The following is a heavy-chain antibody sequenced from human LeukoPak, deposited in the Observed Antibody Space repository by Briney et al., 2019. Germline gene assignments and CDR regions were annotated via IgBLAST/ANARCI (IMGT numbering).Heavy chain of an antibody. CDR3: ARDRGSYFDY. J-gene: IGHJ4*02. CDR1: RGSMTSFY. V-gene: IGHV4-59*12. CDR2: ISDTGNT. D-gene: IGHD1-26*01. Sequence: PSETLSLTCAVSRGSMTSFYWTWIRQPPGKGLEWIGYISDTGNTNYNSSLKSRAFISVDTSKNQFSLKLSSVTAADTAVYYCARDRGSYFDYWGQGTLVTVSS.